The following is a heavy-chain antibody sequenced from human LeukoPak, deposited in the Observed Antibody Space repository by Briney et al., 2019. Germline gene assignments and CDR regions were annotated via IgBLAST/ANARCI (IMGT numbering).Heavy chain of an antibody. CDR2: IFYSGTT. Sequence: SETLSLTCTVSGGSISTNHYNWGWIRQPPGKGLEWIGSIFYSGTTYHNPSLKNRVSISVDTSRRQLSLQLTSVTAADTAVYYCARPSYIGYCSRSTCNRDAFDVWGQGTVVTVS. CDR3: ARPSYIGYCSRSTCNRDAFDV. V-gene: IGHV4-39*01. CDR1: GGSISTNHYN. D-gene: IGHD2-2*01. J-gene: IGHJ3*01.